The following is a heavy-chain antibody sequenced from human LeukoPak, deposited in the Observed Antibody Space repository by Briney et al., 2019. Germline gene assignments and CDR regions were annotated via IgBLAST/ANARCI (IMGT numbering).Heavy chain of an antibody. CDR1: GYPFTGYY. Sequence: PGASVKVSCKASGYPFTGYYMHWVRQAPGQGLEWMGRINPYSGGTNYARKFQGRVTMTRDTSISTAYMELSRLRSDDTAVYYCARELIAVAGCFDYWGQGTLVTVSS. J-gene: IGHJ4*02. D-gene: IGHD6-19*01. CDR2: INPYSGGT. V-gene: IGHV1-2*06. CDR3: ARELIAVAGCFDY.